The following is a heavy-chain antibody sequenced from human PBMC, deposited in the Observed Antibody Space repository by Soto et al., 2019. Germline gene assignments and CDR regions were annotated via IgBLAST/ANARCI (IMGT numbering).Heavy chain of an antibody. CDR1: GFIVSSNY. D-gene: IGHD4-17*01. CDR3: ARASTVTTIFDY. J-gene: IGHJ4*02. CDR2: IHSAGAM. V-gene: IGHV3-66*01. Sequence: EVHLAESGGGFVRPGESLRLSCAASGFIVSSNYMSWVRQAPGKGLEWVSIIHSAGAMFYADSVQGRFTISRDSSRNTVFLQMNSLRAEDTAVYYCARASTVTTIFDYWGQGDLDTVSS.